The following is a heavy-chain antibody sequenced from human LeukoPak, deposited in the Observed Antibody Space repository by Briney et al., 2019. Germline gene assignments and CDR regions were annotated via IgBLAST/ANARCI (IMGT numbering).Heavy chain of an antibody. CDR1: GFIFSSYG. V-gene: IGHV3-48*04. CDR2: ISSSGSTI. D-gene: IGHD5-18*01. Sequence: GGSLRLSCAASGFIFSSYGMNWVRQAPGKGLEWVSYISSSGSTIYYADSVKGRFTISRDNAKNSLYLQMNSLRAEDTAVYYCARERGYSYGFDYWGQGTLVTVSS. CDR3: ARERGYSYGFDY. J-gene: IGHJ4*02.